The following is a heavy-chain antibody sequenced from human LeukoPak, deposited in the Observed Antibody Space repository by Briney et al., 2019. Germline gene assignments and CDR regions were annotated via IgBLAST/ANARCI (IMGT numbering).Heavy chain of an antibody. CDR1: GFTFSSYG. V-gene: IGHV3-33*06. CDR2: IWYDGSNK. D-gene: IGHD1-26*01. Sequence: PGGSLRLSCAASGFTFSSYGMHWVRQAPGKGLEWVAVIWYDGSNKYYADSVKGRFTISRDNSKNTLYLQMNSLRAEDTAVYYCAKEAHSGSYPTYFDYWGQGTLVTVSS. J-gene: IGHJ4*02. CDR3: AKEAHSGSYPTYFDY.